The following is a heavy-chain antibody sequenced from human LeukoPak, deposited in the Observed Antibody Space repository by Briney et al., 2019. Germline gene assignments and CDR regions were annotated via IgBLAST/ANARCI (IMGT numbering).Heavy chain of an antibody. CDR3: TGAGYDILTGYYPFFDY. CDR2: ITSSSNYM. CDR1: GFTFNTYT. D-gene: IGHD3-9*01. Sequence: GGSLRLSYAASGFTFNTYTLSWVRQAPGKGLEWVSSITSSSNYMYYADSVKGRFTISRDNAKNSLYLQMNSLRAEDTAVYYCTGAGYDILTGYYPFFDYWGQGTLVTVSS. J-gene: IGHJ4*02. V-gene: IGHV3-21*01.